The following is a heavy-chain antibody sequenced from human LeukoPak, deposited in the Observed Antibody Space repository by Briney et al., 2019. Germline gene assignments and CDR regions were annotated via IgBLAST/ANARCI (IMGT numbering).Heavy chain of an antibody. CDR2: TYYRSKWYN. CDR3: ARDRWYYYGSGSPDYYYYGMDV. V-gene: IGHV6-1*01. Sequence: SQTLSLTCAISGDSVSSNSAAWNWIRQSPSRGLEWLGRTYYRSKWYNDYAVSVKSRITINPDTSKNQFSLQLNSVTPEDTAVYYCARDRWYYYGSGSPDYYYYGMDVWGKGTTVTVSS. CDR1: GDSVSSNSAA. D-gene: IGHD3-10*01. J-gene: IGHJ6*04.